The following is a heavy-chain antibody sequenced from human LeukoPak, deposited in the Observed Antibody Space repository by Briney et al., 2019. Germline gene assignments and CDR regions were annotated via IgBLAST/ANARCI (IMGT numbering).Heavy chain of an antibody. Sequence: SLRLSCAASGFTFSMFGIHWVRQAPGKGLEWVAAISPDGKKDYYTESVRGRFTVSRDNSYNMIYPQMNSLRGEDSAVYYCAKINNYDDYWGQGTLVTVSS. CDR2: ISPDGKKD. CDR1: GFTFSMFG. V-gene: IGHV3-30*18. J-gene: IGHJ4*02. D-gene: IGHD3-22*01. CDR3: AKINNYDDY.